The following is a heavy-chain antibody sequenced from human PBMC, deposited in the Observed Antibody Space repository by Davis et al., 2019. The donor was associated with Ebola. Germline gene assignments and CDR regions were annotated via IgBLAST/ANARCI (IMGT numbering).Heavy chain of an antibody. D-gene: IGHD6-13*01. V-gene: IGHV1-24*01. CDR1: GYTLTELS. Sequence: ASVKVSCKASGYTLTELSMHWVRQAPGQGLEWMGGFDPEDGETIYAQKFQGRVTMTEDTSTDTAYMELSSLRSEDTAVYYCARWIIAAAGELHYWGQGTLVTVSS. CDR3: ARWIIAAAGELHY. CDR2: FDPEDGET. J-gene: IGHJ4*02.